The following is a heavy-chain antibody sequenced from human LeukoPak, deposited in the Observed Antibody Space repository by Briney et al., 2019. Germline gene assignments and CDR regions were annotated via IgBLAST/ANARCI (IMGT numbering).Heavy chain of an antibody. CDR2: ISSSGDII. Sequence: GGSLRLSCEVSGLTFSIFEMNWVRLAPGKGLEWVSFISSSGDIIHHADSVKGRFTISRDNTKNSLYLQMNSLRAEDTAVYYCARATFHYDTSGRYYYNYGMDVWGQGTTVTVSS. V-gene: IGHV3-48*03. CDR3: ARATFHYDTSGRYYYNYGMDV. J-gene: IGHJ6*02. CDR1: GLTFSIFE. D-gene: IGHD3-22*01.